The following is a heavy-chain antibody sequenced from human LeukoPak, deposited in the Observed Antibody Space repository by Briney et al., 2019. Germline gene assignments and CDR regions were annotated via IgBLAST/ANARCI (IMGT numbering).Heavy chain of an antibody. CDR3: ARGQPYYYDSSGYQTPTLY. J-gene: IGHJ4*02. D-gene: IGHD3-22*01. Sequence: ASVKVSCKASGYTFTSYDINWVRQATGQGLEWMGWMNPNSGSTGYAQKFQGRVTMTRNTSISTAYMELSSLRSEDTAVYYCARGQPYYYDSSGYQTPTLYWGQGTLVTVSS. V-gene: IGHV1-8*01. CDR2: MNPNSGST. CDR1: GYTFTSYD.